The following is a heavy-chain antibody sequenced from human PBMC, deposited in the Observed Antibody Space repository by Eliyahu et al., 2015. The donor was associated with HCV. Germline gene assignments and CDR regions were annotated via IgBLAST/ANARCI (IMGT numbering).Heavy chain of an antibody. CDR3: TTGAPGGFDYYLDV. V-gene: IGHV3-15*01. CDR1: GFXFSKAW. CDR2: IKSKTDGGTT. D-gene: IGHD3-10*01. J-gene: IGHJ6*03. Sequence: EVQLVESGGGWVKPGGSLRXXCAASGFXFSKAWMSWVRQAPGKGLEXIGRIKSKTDGGTTDYAAPVKGRFTISRDDSKSTLYLQMNSLKTEDTAVYYCTTGAPGGFDYYLDVWGQGTTVTVSS.